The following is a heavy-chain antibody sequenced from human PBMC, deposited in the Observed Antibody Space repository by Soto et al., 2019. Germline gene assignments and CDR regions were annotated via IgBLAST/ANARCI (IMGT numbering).Heavy chain of an antibody. Sequence: PGGSLRLSCXASGFTLRTYTMNWVRQAPGKGLEWVSSISISSSDRYYADSVRGRFTISRDNAKNALYLQMNSLRADDTAVYFCVRGMNPLFGGQGTLVTVSS. CDR2: ISISSSDR. CDR3: VRGMNPLF. CDR1: GFTLRTYT. V-gene: IGHV3-21*06. J-gene: IGHJ4*01.